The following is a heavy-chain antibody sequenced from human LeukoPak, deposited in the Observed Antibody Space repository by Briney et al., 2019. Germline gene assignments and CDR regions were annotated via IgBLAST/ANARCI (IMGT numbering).Heavy chain of an antibody. CDR1: GGSINSSPYY. V-gene: IGHV4-39*07. CDR2: IYDSGST. Sequence: SETLSLTCTVSGGSINSSPYYWGWVRQPPGKGLEWIGTIYDSGSTYYNPSLKSRVTISVDTSKNQFSLKLSSVTAADTAVYYCARGGYSYGPGFDYWGQGTLVTVSS. CDR3: ARGGYSYGPGFDY. D-gene: IGHD5-18*01. J-gene: IGHJ4*02.